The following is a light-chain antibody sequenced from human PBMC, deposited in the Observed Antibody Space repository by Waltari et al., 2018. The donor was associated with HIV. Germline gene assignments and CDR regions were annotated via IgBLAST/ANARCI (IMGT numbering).Light chain of an antibody. CDR1: KIGTKD. J-gene: IGLJ3*02. CDR3: QVWDPNDDWV. Sequence: YVLTQPPSVSVVPGQTATVACIGTKIGTKDVHWYRQRPGQAPEVVVHDDNDRPSEIPVRISGSNSGDMATLRNENVESDDEAVYSCQVWDPNDDWVFGGGTKLTVL. CDR2: DDN. V-gene: IGLV3-21*02.